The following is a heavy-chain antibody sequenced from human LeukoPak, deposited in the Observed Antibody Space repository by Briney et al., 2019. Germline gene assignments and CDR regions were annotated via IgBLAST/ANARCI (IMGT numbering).Heavy chain of an antibody. CDR1: GGSISSGGYS. J-gene: IGHJ6*02. Sequence: SETLSLTCVVSGGSISSGGYSWSWIRQPPGKGLEWLGYIYHSGSTYYNPSLKSRVTISVDRSKNQFSLKLSSVTAADTAVYYCARYNRDTGGYGMDVWGQGTTVTVSS. CDR2: IYHSGST. CDR3: ARYNRDTGGYGMDV. D-gene: IGHD5-18*01. V-gene: IGHV4-30-2*01.